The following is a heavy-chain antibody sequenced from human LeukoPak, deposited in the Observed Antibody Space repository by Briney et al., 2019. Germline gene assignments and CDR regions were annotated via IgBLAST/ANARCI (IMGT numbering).Heavy chain of an antibody. D-gene: IGHD6-19*01. CDR3: ARQHSSGSLWWFDP. CDR2: IYTSGST. V-gene: IGHV4-4*07. Sequence: SETLSLTCTVSGGSISSYYWSWIRQPAGKGLEWIGRIYTSGSTNYNPSLKSRVTMSVDTSKNQFSLKLSSVTAADTAVYYCARQHSSGSLWWFDPWGQGTLVTVSS. CDR1: GGSISSYY. J-gene: IGHJ5*02.